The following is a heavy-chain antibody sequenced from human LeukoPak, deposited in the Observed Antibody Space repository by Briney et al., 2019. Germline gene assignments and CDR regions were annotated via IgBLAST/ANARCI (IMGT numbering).Heavy chain of an antibody. D-gene: IGHD3-3*01. CDR1: GGSISSGSYY. J-gene: IGHJ6*03. CDR3: ARGYECWSGYRYFYYYYYMDV. V-gene: IGHV4-61*02. Sequence: SETLSLTCTVSGGSISSGSYYWSWIRQPAGKGLEWIGRIYTSGSTNYNPSLKSRVTISVDTSKNQFSLKLSSVTAADTAVYYCARGYECWSGYRYFYYYYYMDVWGKGTTVTVSS. CDR2: IYTSGST.